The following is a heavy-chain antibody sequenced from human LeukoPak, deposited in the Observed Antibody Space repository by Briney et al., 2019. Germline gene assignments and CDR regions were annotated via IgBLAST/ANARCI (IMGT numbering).Heavy chain of an antibody. J-gene: IGHJ6*03. Sequence: SVKVSCKASGGTFSSYAISWVRQAPGQGLEWMGGIIPIFGTANYAQKLQGRVTMTTDTSTSTAYMELRSLRSDDTAVYYCARDTYYEGVPRYYYYMDVWGKGTTVTVSS. V-gene: IGHV1-69*05. CDR3: ARDTYYEGVPRYYYYMDV. CDR1: GGTFSSYA. CDR2: IIPIFGTA. D-gene: IGHD3-3*01.